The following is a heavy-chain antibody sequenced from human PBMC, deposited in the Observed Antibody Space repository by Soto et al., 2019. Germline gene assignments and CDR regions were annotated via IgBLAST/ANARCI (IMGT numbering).Heavy chain of an antibody. CDR3: ARYLRNGLYYIDV. CDR1: GDSINSDY. V-gene: IGHV4-59*08. Sequence: QVQLQESGPGLVKPSETLSLTCTVSGDSINSDYWSWVRQPPGKGLEWIGYIYNSGSTNYNPSLKTPVTMSLDPSKNQFSLKLSSVTAADTAVYYCARYLRNGLYYIDVWGEGTTVTVSS. D-gene: IGHD3-3*01. J-gene: IGHJ6*03. CDR2: IYNSGST.